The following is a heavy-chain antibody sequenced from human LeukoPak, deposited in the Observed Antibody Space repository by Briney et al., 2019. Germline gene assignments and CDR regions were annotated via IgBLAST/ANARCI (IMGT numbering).Heavy chain of an antibody. V-gene: IGHV4-59*01. CDR2: IYYSGST. CDR3: ARDLNYYDSSGSSYYYYYYMDV. Sequence: SETLSLTCTVSGGSISSCYWSWIRQPPGKGLEWIGYIYYSGSTNYNPSLKSRVTISVDTSKNQFSLKLSSVTAADTAVYYCARDLNYYDSSGSSYYYYYYMDVWGKGTTVTVSS. J-gene: IGHJ6*03. CDR1: GGSISSCY. D-gene: IGHD3-22*01.